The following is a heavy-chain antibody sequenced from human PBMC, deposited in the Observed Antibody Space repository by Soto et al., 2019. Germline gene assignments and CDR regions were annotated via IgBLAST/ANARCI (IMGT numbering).Heavy chain of an antibody. CDR2: IYWDDDK. Sequence: QITLKESGPTLVNPTQTLTLTCTFSGFSLSTSGVGVGWIRQPPGKALEWLALIYWDDDKRYSPSLKSRLTITKDTPKNQVVLTMTNMDPVDTATYYCAHTGGLANMITFGGVIGRPFDYWGQGTLVTVSS. V-gene: IGHV2-5*02. CDR1: GFSLSTSGVG. CDR3: AHTGGLANMITFGGVIGRPFDY. D-gene: IGHD3-16*02. J-gene: IGHJ4*02.